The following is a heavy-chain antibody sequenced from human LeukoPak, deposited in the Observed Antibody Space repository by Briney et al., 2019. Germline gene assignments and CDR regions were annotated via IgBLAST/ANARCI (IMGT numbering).Heavy chain of an antibody. Sequence: GVSVKVSCKASGYTFTGYYMHWVRQAPGQGLEWMGWINPNSGGTNYAQKFQGRVTMTRDTSISTAYMELSRLRSDDTAVYYCAREPINYDILTGYYAIDPWGQGTLVTVSS. J-gene: IGHJ5*02. V-gene: IGHV1-2*02. D-gene: IGHD3-9*01. CDR1: GYTFTGYY. CDR3: AREPINYDILTGYYAIDP. CDR2: INPNSGGT.